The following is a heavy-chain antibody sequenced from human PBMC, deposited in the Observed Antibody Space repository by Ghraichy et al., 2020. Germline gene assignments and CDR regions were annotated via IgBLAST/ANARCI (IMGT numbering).Heavy chain of an antibody. Sequence: SQTLSLTCTVSGGSISSGDYYWSWIRQPPGKGLEWIGYIYYSGSTYYNPSLKSRVTISVDTSKNQFSLKLSSVTAADTAVYYCARYQLLVGRGNWFDPWGQGTLVTVSS. J-gene: IGHJ5*02. CDR2: IYYSGST. CDR3: ARYQLLVGRGNWFDP. CDR1: GGSISSGDYY. V-gene: IGHV4-30-4*01. D-gene: IGHD2-2*01.